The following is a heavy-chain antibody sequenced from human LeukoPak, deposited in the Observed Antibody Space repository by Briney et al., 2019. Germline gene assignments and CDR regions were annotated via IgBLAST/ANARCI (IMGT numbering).Heavy chain of an antibody. CDR1: GGTFSSYA. Sequence: GASVKVSCKASGGTFSSYAISWVRQAPGQGLEWMGWINPNSGGTNYAQKFQGRVTMTRDTSISTAYMELSRLRSDDTAVYYCARDRPYTGAYWYFDLWGRGTLVTVSS. D-gene: IGHD7-27*01. CDR2: INPNSGGT. CDR3: ARDRPYTGAYWYFDL. J-gene: IGHJ2*01. V-gene: IGHV1-2*02.